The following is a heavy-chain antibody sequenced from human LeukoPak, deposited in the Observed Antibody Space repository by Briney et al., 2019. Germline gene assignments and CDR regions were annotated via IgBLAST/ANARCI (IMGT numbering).Heavy chain of an antibody. CDR3: AKDQSWNSQYFQH. J-gene: IGHJ1*01. V-gene: IGHV3-30*02. D-gene: IGHD1-7*01. CDR1: GFTFSNFA. Sequence: PGGSLRLSCAASGFTFSNFAMHWVRQAPGKGLEWVAFIRYDGSNKYYADSVKGRFTISRDNSKNTLYLQMNSLRAEDTAVYYCAKDQSWNSQYFQHWGQGTLVTVSS. CDR2: IRYDGSNK.